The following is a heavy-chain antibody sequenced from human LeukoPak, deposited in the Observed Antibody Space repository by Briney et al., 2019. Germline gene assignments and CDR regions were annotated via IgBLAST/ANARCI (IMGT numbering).Heavy chain of an antibody. CDR1: GYTFTSYD. Sequence: GASVKVSCKASGYTFTSYDINWVRQATGQGLEWMGWMNPNNGNTGYAQKFQGRVTMTRDTSISTAYMELSRLRSDDTAVYYCARGKRGRYSSSSGGNFDYWGQGTLVTVSS. J-gene: IGHJ4*02. CDR3: ARGKRGRYSSSSGGNFDY. CDR2: MNPNNGNT. D-gene: IGHD6-6*01. V-gene: IGHV1-8*01.